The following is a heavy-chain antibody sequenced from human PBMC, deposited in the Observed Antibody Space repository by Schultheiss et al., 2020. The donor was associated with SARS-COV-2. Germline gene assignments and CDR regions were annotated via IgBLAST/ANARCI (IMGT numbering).Heavy chain of an antibody. J-gene: IGHJ4*02. V-gene: IGHV3-23*01. CDR3: AKGAEADSSGWMFDY. CDR2: ISGSGGST. Sequence: GGSLRLSCAASGFTFSSYAMSWVRQAPGKGLEWVSAISGSGGSTYYADSVKGRFTISRDNAKNSLYLQMNSLRAEDTALYYCAKGAEADSSGWMFDYWGQGTLVTVSS. CDR1: GFTFSSYA. D-gene: IGHD6-19*01.